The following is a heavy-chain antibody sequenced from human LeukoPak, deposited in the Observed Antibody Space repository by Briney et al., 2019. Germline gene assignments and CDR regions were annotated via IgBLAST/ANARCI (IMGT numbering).Heavy chain of an antibody. CDR1: XYTFXXXY. CDR3: ARPFGITMIVDYFDY. J-gene: IGHJ4*02. D-gene: IGHD3-22*01. V-gene: IGHV1-2*02. Sequence: SCXXXXYTFXXXYMHWVRQAPGQGLEWMGWINPNSGGTNSAQKFQGRVTMTRDTSISTAYMELSRLRSDDTAVYYCARPFGITMIVDYFDYWGQGTLVTVSS. CDR2: INPNSGGT.